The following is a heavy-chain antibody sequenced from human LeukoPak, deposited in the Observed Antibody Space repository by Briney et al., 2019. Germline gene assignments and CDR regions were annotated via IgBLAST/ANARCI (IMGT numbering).Heavy chain of an antibody. J-gene: IGHJ4*02. Sequence: GKSLRLSCAASGFTFSDYGMHWVRQAPGKGLEWVAVISYDGSKKYYADSVKGRFTISRDNFKNTVYLQMNSLRAEDTAVYYCAKEYCGGGSCNSDFFDYWGQGTLVTVSS. CDR3: AKEYCGGGSCNSDFFDY. V-gene: IGHV3-30*18. CDR2: ISYDGSKK. CDR1: GFTFSDYG. D-gene: IGHD2-15*01.